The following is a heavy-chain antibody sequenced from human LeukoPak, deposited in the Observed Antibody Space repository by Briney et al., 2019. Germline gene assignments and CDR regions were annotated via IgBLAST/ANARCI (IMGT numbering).Heavy chain of an antibody. Sequence: PGGSLRLSCAASGFTFSSYAMSWVRQAPGKGLEWVSAISGSGGSTYYADSVKGRFTISRDNAKNSLSLQMNSLRVDDTAMYYCARGPDPVVRGPRRAFDLWGQGTMVTVSS. J-gene: IGHJ3*01. CDR2: ISGSGGST. CDR1: GFTFSSYA. CDR3: ARGPDPVVRGPRRAFDL. V-gene: IGHV3-23*01. D-gene: IGHD3-10*01.